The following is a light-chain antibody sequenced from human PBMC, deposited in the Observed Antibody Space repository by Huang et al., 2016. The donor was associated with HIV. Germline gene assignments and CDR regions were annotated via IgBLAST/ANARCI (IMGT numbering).Light chain of an antibody. Sequence: DIQITQSPSSLSASVGDRVTITCRASQRVSSYLNWYQQKPGKAPELLIYASSSLHSGVPSRFSGSGYGTDFTLTISSLQPEDFATYYRQQSYSTPWSFGQGTRVEIK. CDR2: ASS. CDR1: QRVSSY. V-gene: IGKV1-39*01. CDR3: QQSYSTPWS. J-gene: IGKJ1*01.